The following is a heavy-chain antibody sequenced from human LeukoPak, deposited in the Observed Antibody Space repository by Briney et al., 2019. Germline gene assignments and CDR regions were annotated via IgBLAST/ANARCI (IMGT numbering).Heavy chain of an antibody. CDR1: GFTFSDYY. V-gene: IGHV3-11*04. CDR3: AKDQGDPSFDY. CDR2: ISSSGDTI. J-gene: IGHJ4*02. D-gene: IGHD2-21*02. Sequence: GGSLRLSCAASGFTFSDYYMSWIRQAPGKGLEWISYISSSGDTIFYADSVKGRFTISRDNSKNTLYLQMDSLRAEDTAVYYCAKDQGDPSFDYWGQGTLVSVSS.